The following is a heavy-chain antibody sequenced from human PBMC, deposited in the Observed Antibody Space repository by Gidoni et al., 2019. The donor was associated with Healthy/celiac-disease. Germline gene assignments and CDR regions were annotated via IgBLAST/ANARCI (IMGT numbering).Heavy chain of an antibody. J-gene: IGHJ3*02. Sequence: QVQLQVSGPGLVKPSETLSLTCTVSGGSLSSYYWLWIRQPPGKGLGWIGYSYYSGSTNYNPSLKSRVTISVDTSKNQFSLKLSSVTAADTAVYYCARDQGVGWGDAFDIWGQGTMVTVSS. CDR1: GGSLSSYY. CDR2: SYYSGST. CDR3: ARDQGVGWGDAFDI. D-gene: IGHD2-15*01. V-gene: IGHV4-59*01.